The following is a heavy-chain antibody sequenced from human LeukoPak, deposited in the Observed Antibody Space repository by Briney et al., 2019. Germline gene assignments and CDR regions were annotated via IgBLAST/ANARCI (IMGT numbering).Heavy chain of an antibody. D-gene: IGHD6-19*01. CDR2: FDTGFGT. CDR3: ARSSGWWSLDY. CDR1: GFTFSSYG. J-gene: IGHJ4*02. V-gene: IGHV3-23*01. Sequence: GGSLRLSCAASGFTFSSYGMHWVRQAPGRGLEWVSAFDTGFGTYYPASLKGRFTISRDNSKNTLFLQMNSLRAEDTAVYYCARSSGWWSLDYWGQGTLVTVSS.